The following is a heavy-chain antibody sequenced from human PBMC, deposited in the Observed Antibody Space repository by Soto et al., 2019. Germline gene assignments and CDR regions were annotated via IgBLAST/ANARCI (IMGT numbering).Heavy chain of an antibody. Sequence: SETLSLTCTVSGGSISSYYWSWIRQPPGKGLEWIGYIYYSGSTNYNPSLKSRVTISVDTSKNQFSLKLSSVTAADTAVYYCARGPNIRTFDEWGQGTLVTGSS. CDR3: ARGPNIRTFDE. CDR2: IYYSGST. CDR1: GGSISSYY. V-gene: IGHV4-59*01. J-gene: IGHJ4*02.